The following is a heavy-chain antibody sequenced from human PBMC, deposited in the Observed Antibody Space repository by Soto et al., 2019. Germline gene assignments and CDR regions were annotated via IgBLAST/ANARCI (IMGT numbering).Heavy chain of an antibody. CDR2: INHSGST. Sequence: QVQLQQWGAGLLKPSETLSLTCAVYGGSFSGYYWSWIRQPPGKGLEWIGEINHSGSTNYNPSLKSRVTISLDTSKNQFSLKLSSVTAADTAGYYCASLHNSSSAPRQDFDYGGQGTLVTVSS. CDR1: GGSFSGYY. CDR3: ASLHNSSSAPRQDFDY. D-gene: IGHD6-6*01. J-gene: IGHJ4*02. V-gene: IGHV4-34*01.